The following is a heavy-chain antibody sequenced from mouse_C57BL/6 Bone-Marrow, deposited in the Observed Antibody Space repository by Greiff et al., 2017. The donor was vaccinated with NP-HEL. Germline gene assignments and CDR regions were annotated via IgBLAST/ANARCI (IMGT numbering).Heavy chain of an antibody. J-gene: IGHJ2*01. V-gene: IGHV5-6*01. D-gene: IGHD3-2*02. Sequence: VQLKESGGDLVKPGGSLKLSCAASGFTFSSYGMSWVRQTPDKRLEWVATISSGGSYTYYPASVKGRFTISRDNAKNTLYLQMSSLKSEDTAMYYWARGSSSGYALDYWGQGTTLTVSS. CDR2: ISSGGSYT. CDR3: ARGSSSGYALDY. CDR1: GFTFSSYG.